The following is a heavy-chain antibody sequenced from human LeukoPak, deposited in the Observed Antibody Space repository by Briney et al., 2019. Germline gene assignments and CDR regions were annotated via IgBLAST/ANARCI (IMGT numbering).Heavy chain of an antibody. CDR2: IYTSGST. Sequence: PSETLSLTCTVSGGSISSGSYYWRWIRQPAGKGLEWIGRIYTSGSTNCNPSLKSRVTISVDTSKNQFSLKLSSVTAADTAVYYCARDPYYDRYGMDVWGQGTTVTVSS. J-gene: IGHJ6*02. D-gene: IGHD3-3*01. CDR1: GGSISSGSYY. V-gene: IGHV4-61*02. CDR3: ARDPYYDRYGMDV.